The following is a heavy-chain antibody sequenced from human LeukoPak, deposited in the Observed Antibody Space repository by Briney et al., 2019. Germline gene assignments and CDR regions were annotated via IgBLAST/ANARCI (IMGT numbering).Heavy chain of an antibody. V-gene: IGHV3-9*02. CDR1: GFNSEDHA. CDR2: IYWSSSGT. CDR3: AKAGYGGNSASGSAFDI. D-gene: IGHD4-23*01. Sequence: PGGSLRLSCVVSGFNSEDHAMHWVRQAPGKGLEWVSGIYWSSSGTGYADSVKGRFTVSRDSAKNSLYLQMNSLRPEDTALYYCAKAGYGGNSASGSAFDIWGQGTMVTVSS. J-gene: IGHJ3*02.